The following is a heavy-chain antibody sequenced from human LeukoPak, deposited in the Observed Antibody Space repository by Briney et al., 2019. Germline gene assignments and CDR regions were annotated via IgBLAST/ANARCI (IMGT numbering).Heavy chain of an antibody. CDR1: GFTFSSYG. D-gene: IGHD3-16*02. CDR2: ISYDGSNK. Sequence: PGGSLRLSCAASGFTFSSYGMHWVRQAPGKGLEWVAVISYDGSNKYYADSVKGRFTISRDNSKNTLYLQMNSLRAEDTAVYYCAKNGEGDYVWGSYRFFDYWGQGTLVTVSS. V-gene: IGHV3-30*18. J-gene: IGHJ4*02. CDR3: AKNGEGDYVWGSYRFFDY.